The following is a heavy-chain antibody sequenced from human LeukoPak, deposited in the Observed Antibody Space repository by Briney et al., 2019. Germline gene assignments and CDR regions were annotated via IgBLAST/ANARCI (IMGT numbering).Heavy chain of an antibody. CDR3: VWSSTWDKRFYLDQ. D-gene: IGHD6-6*01. CDR1: GFTFHLAW. CDR2: IRAKTVGPA. V-gene: IGHV3-15*01. Sequence: GGSLRLSCAASGFTFHLAWMSWVRRAPGKGLEWVARIRAKTVGPAEYATPVKDRFTISRDDSQNMVYLQISSLRTDDTAVYYCVWSSTWDKRFYLDQWGQGTLVTVSS. J-gene: IGHJ4*02.